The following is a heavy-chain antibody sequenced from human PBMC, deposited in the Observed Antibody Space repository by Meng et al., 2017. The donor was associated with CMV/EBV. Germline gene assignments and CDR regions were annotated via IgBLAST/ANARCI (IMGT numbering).Heavy chain of an antibody. J-gene: IGHJ4*02. V-gene: IGHV3-30*03. D-gene: IGHD6-13*01. CDR1: GFMFSDYG. Sequence: HRAGLGGGVVQPGRSLGLSCAVSGFMFSDYGMHWVRQAPGKAPEWVAFILKDGSDKFYRDSVKGRFTISRDPGKNTLYLQMDSLRPEDTAIYYCVRDGDSSNWPLDYWGQGTLVTVSS. CDR3: VRDGDSSNWPLDY. CDR2: ILKDGSDK.